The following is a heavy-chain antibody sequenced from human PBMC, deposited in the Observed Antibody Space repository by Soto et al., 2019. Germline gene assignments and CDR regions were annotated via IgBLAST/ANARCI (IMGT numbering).Heavy chain of an antibody. CDR3: ASALAVAGTRYYFDY. J-gene: IGHJ4*02. CDR1: GGSFSGYY. V-gene: IGHV4-34*01. D-gene: IGHD6-19*01. CDR2: INHSGST. Sequence: SETLSLTCAVYGGSFSGYYWSWIRQPPGKGLEWIGEINHSGSTNYNPSLKSRVTISVDTSKNQFSLKLSSVTAADTAVYYCASALAVAGTRYYFDYWGQGTLVTVSS.